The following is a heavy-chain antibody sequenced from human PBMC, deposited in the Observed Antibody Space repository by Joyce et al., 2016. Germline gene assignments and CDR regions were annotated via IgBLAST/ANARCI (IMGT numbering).Heavy chain of an antibody. Sequence: QLQLQESGPGLVKTSETLSLTCSVSGGSISSNSHYLAWIRQPPGKGLEWIGTTYYSGGTYYNPSLKSRVTISVDKSKNQFSLTLTSVTAADTAVYYCARRPFRFDIWGQGTMVTVSS. V-gene: IGHV4-39*01. CDR2: TYYSGGT. J-gene: IGHJ3*02. CDR3: ARRPFRFDI. CDR1: GGSISSNSHY.